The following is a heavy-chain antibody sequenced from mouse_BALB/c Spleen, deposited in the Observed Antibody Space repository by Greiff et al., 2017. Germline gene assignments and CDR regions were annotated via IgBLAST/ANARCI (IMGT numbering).Heavy chain of an antibody. CDR1: GYTFTSYW. J-gene: IGHJ4*01. V-gene: IGHV1-69*02. CDR2: IDPSDSYT. Sequence: QVQLQQSGAELVKPGASVKLSCKASGYTFTSYWMHWVKQRPGQGLEWIGEIDPSDSYTNYNQKFKGKATLTVDKSSSTAYMQLSSLTSEDSAVYYCARGYGKAYAMDYWGQGTSVTVSS. CDR3: ARGYGKAYAMDY. D-gene: IGHD2-10*02.